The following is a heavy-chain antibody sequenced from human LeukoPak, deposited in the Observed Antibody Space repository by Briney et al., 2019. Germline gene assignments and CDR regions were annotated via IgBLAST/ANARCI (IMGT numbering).Heavy chain of an antibody. CDR3: AKDGVGATWFGH. V-gene: IGHV3-66*01. Sequence: GGSLRLSCAASGFSVNNNYLSWVRQAPGKGLEWVSRIYSSGATYYAESVKGGFSISRDSSKNTFDLQMNTLRTEDTAVYNCAKDGVGATWFGHWGQGALVTVSS. J-gene: IGHJ5*02. CDR1: GFSVNNNY. D-gene: IGHD1-26*01. CDR2: IYSSGAT.